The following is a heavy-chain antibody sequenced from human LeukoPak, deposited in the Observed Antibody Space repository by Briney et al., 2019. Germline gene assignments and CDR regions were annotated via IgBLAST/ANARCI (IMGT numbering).Heavy chain of an antibody. CDR3: ARSQLLLGWFDP. D-gene: IGHD2-2*01. J-gene: IGHJ5*02. Sequence: EASVKVSCKASGYTFTAYYMHWVRQAPGQGLEWMGWINPNSGGTNYAQKFQGRVTMTRDTSISTAYMELSRLISDDTAVYYCARSQLLLGWFDPWGQGTLVTVSS. CDR2: INPNSGGT. V-gene: IGHV1-2*02. CDR1: GYTFTAYY.